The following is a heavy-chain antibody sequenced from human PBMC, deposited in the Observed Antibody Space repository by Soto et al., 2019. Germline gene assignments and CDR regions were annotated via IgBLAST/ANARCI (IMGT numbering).Heavy chain of an antibody. J-gene: IGHJ3*02. D-gene: IGHD3-22*01. CDR2: ISSSNSTI. CDR1: GFTFSTYS. Sequence: GSLRLSCAASGFTFSTYSMNWVRQAPGKGLEWVSYISSSNSTIIYTDSVKGRLTVSRDNAKNSMYLQMNSLSVEDTVVYYCARGPGSGFHLSAYDMWGQGTMVTVSS. V-gene: IGHV3-48*01. CDR3: ARGPGSGFHLSAYDM.